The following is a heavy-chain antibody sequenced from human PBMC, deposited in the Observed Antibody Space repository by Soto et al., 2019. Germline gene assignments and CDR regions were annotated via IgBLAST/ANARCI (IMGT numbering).Heavy chain of an antibody. CDR2: ISAYNGNT. V-gene: IGHV1-18*01. CDR3: ARVGATEVAATGHHDY. CDR1: GYTFTSYG. J-gene: IGHJ4*02. Sequence: ASVKVSCKASGYTFTSYGISWVRQAPGQGLEWMGWISAYNGNTNYAQKLQGRVTMTTDTSTSTAYMELRSLRSDDTAVYYCARVGATEVAATGHHDYWGRGTLVTVS. D-gene: IGHD2-15*01.